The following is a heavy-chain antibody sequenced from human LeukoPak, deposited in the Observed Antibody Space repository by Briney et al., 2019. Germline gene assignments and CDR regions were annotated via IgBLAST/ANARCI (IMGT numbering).Heavy chain of an antibody. CDR2: ISGSSSGI. V-gene: IGHV3-21*01. Sequence: GVSLRLSCAASGFTFSSYTMNWVRQAPGKGLEWVSSISGSSSGIYYADSVRGRFTISRGNAKNSLYLQMNSLRAEDTAVYYCARDRGEGYCGSTSCYFSFDYWGQGTLVTVSS. J-gene: IGHJ4*02. D-gene: IGHD2-2*01. CDR1: GFTFSSYT. CDR3: ARDRGEGYCGSTSCYFSFDY.